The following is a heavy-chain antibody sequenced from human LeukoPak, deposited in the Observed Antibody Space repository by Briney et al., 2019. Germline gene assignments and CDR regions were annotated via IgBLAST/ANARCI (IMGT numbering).Heavy chain of an antibody. D-gene: IGHD3-3*01. J-gene: IGHJ4*02. CDR1: GGTFSSYA. Sequence: SVKVSCKASGGTFSSYATSWERHAPGQGLEWMGRIIPILGIANYAQKFQGRVTITADKSTSTAYMELSSLRSEDTAVYYCASARLRFLEWLFSVYWGEGAPVTVSS. CDR2: IIPILGIA. V-gene: IGHV1-69*04. CDR3: ASARLRFLEWLFSVY.